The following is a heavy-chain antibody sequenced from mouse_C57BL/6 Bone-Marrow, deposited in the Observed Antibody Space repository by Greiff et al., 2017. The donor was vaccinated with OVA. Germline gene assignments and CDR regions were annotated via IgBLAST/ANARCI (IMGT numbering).Heavy chain of an antibody. Sequence: QVQLQQSGAELMKPGASVKLSCKATGYTFTGYWIEWVKQRPGHGLEWIGEILPGSGSTNYNEKFQGKATFTADTSSNTAYMQLSSLTTEDSAMYYGARRDYYGSSGYFDVWGTGTTVTVSS. D-gene: IGHD1-1*01. V-gene: IGHV1-9*01. J-gene: IGHJ1*03. CDR1: GYTFTGYW. CDR3: ARRDYYGSSGYFDV. CDR2: ILPGSGST.